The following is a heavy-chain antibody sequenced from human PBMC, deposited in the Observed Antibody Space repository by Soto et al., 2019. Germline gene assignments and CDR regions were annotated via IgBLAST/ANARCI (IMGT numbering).Heavy chain of an antibody. V-gene: IGHV1-69*04. D-gene: IGHD3-3*01. CDR3: ARDRSYDFWSGYWGAFDI. CDR1: GGTFSSYT. CDR2: IIPILGIA. Sequence: ASVKVSCKASGGTFSSYTISWVRQAPGQGLEWMGRIIPILGIANYAQKFQGRVTMTTDTSTSTAYMELRSLRSDDTAVYYCARDRSYDFWSGYWGAFDIWGQGTMVTVSS. J-gene: IGHJ3*02.